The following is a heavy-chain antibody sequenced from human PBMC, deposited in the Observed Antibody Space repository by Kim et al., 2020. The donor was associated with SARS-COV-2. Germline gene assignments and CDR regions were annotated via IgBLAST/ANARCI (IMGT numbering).Heavy chain of an antibody. Sequence: NPSLKSGVTISVDTSKNQFSLRLSSVAAADTAVYCCARSPQSWVVVTHFDYWGQGTLVTVSS. J-gene: IGHJ4*02. CDR3: ARSPQSWVVVTHFDY. D-gene: IGHD3-22*01. V-gene: IGHV4-31*02.